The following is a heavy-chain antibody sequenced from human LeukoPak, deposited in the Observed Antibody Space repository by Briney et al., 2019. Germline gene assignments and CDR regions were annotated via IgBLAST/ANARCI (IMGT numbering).Heavy chain of an antibody. CDR3: AKHLTNAYYDMIWFDP. Sequence: SETLSLTCAVYGGSFSDDFWTWIRLAPEKGLEWIGEVFHDGIANYNPSLKSRAIVSVDTSKKQFSLRLSSVTAADTAIYYCAKHLTNAYYDMIWFDPWGQGTLVIVSS. CDR2: VFHDGIA. J-gene: IGHJ5*02. D-gene: IGHD3-22*01. V-gene: IGHV4-34*10. CDR1: GGSFSDDF.